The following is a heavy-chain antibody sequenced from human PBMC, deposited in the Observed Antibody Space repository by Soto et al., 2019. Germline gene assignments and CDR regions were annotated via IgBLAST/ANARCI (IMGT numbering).Heavy chain of an antibody. CDR1: GFTFSSFC. Sequence: EVQMVESGGGLVQPGGSLRLSCAASGFTFSSFCLHWVRQVSGKGLVWVSRVNSDGSTTAYADSVKGRFTVSRDNAKNTLYLQMDNLRAEDTAVYYCAGGAGSNKPFDYWDQGTLVTVSS. J-gene: IGHJ4*02. V-gene: IGHV3-74*01. CDR3: AGGAGSNKPFDY. D-gene: IGHD2-2*01. CDR2: VNSDGSTT.